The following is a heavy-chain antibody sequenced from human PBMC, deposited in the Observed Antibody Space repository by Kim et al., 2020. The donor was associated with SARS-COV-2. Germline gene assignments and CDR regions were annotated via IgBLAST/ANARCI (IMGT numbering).Heavy chain of an antibody. CDR3: AKDRPRRWFDP. V-gene: IGHV3-23*01. J-gene: IGHJ5*02. CDR2: T. Sequence: TYYADSVKGRFTISRDNSKNTLYLQMNSLRAEDTAVYYCAKDRPRRWFDPWGQGTLVTVSS.